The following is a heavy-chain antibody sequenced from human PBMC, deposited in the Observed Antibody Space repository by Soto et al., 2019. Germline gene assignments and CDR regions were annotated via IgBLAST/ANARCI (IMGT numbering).Heavy chain of an antibody. CDR1: GGTFSTYS. J-gene: IGHJ5*02. CDR2: IIPLFGTT. V-gene: IGHV1-69*01. Sequence: QMQLVQSGAEVRMPGSSVKVSCKASGGTFSTYSINWVRQAPGQGLEWMGGIIPLFGTTNYAQKFKGRVTITADESTRTAYMELSSLRAEDAAVYYCARGATHGSSWYFWFDPWAREPWSPSPQ. D-gene: IGHD6-13*01. CDR3: ARGATHGSSWYFWFDP.